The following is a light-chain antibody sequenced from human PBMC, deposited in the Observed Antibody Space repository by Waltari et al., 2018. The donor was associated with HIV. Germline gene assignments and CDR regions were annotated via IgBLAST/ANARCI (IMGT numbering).Light chain of an antibody. CDR2: KVS. CDR1: QSLAYSDGNTH. CDR3: MQGTHWPPSWT. Sequence: EVVLTQSPLALPITPGQPASISCRSSQSLAYSDGNTHLNWFQQRPGQSPRRLIYKVSNRDSGVPDRFSGSGSGTDFTLKISRVEAEDVGFYYCMQGTHWPPSWTFGQGTKVEIK. J-gene: IGKJ1*01. V-gene: IGKV2-30*01.